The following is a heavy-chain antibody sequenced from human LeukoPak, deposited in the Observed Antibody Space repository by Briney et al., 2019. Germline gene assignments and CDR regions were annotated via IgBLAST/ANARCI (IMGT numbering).Heavy chain of an antibody. CDR2: ISAYNGNT. J-gene: IGHJ4*02. CDR1: GYTFTSYG. CDR3: AGPLYYDSTGYHQYYFDH. V-gene: IGHV1-18*01. D-gene: IGHD3-22*01. Sequence: ASVKVSCKASGYTFTSYGISWVRQAPGQGLEWMGWISAYNGNTNYAQNLQGRVTMTTETSTSTAYMDLRSLRSDDTAVYYCAGPLYYDSTGYHQYYFDHWGQGTLVTVSS.